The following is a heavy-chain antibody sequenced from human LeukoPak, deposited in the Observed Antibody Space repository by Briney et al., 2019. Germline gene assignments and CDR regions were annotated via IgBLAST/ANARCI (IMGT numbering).Heavy chain of an antibody. V-gene: IGHV1-46*01. CDR3: AREDYDILTGYRAPSFDY. Sequence: ASVKVSCKASGYTSTSYYMHWVRHTPGQGLEWMGIINPSGGSTSYAQKFQGRVTMTRDTSTSTVYMELSSLRSEDTAVYYCAREDYDILTGYRAPSFDYWGQGTLVTVSS. D-gene: IGHD3-9*01. CDR2: INPSGGST. J-gene: IGHJ4*02. CDR1: GYTSTSYY.